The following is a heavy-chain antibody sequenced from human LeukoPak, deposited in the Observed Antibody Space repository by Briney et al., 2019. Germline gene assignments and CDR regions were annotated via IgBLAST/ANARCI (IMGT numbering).Heavy chain of an antibody. CDR2: ISYDGSNK. CDR3: ARHDSGIAARDWYFDL. CDR1: GFTFSSYA. Sequence: PGGSLRLSCAASGFTFSSYAMHWVRQAPGKGLEWVAVISYDGSNKYYADSVKGRFTISRDNSKNTLYLQMNSLRAEDTAVYYCARHDSGIAARDWYFDLWGRGTLVTVSS. V-gene: IGHV3-30-3*01. J-gene: IGHJ2*01. D-gene: IGHD6-6*01.